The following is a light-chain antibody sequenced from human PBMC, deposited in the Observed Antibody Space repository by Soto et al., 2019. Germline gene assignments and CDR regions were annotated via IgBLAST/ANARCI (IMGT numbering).Light chain of an antibody. V-gene: IGKV3-20*01. CDR2: GAS. CDR3: QQYGSSPRT. CDR1: QSVSENY. J-gene: IGKJ4*01. Sequence: EIVLTQSPGTLSLSPGERATLSCRASQSVSENYLAWYKQKPGQAPRLLIYGASSRATGIPDRFSGSGSGTNFTLTISRLEPEDFAVYYCQQYGSSPRTFGGGTKVDIK.